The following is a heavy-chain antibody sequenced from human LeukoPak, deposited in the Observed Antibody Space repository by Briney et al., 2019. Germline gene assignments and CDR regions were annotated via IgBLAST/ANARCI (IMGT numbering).Heavy chain of an antibody. J-gene: IGHJ5*02. CDR1: GGSTSSYY. V-gene: IGHV4-4*09. CDR2: IYTSGST. Sequence: SETLSLTCTVSGGSTSSYYWSWIRQPPGKGLEWIGYIYTSGSTNYNPSLKSRVTISVDTSKNQFSLKLSSVTAADTAVYYCARVHALDIAVAGTIWFDPWGQGTLVTVSS. CDR3: ARVHALDIAVAGTIWFDP. D-gene: IGHD6-19*01.